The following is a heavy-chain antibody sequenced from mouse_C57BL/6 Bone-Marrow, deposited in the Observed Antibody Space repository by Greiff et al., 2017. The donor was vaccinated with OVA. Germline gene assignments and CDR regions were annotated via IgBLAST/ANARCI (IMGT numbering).Heavy chain of an antibody. D-gene: IGHD1-1*01. J-gene: IGHJ3*01. Sequence: QVQLQQPGAELVMPGASVKLSCKASGYTFTGYWMHWVKQRPGQGLEWIGEIDPSDSYTNYNQKFKGKSTLTVDKSSSTAYMQLSSLTSADSAVYYCEMGSSLYGFAYWGQGTLVTVSA. V-gene: IGHV1-69*01. CDR2: IDPSDSYT. CDR3: EMGSSLYGFAY. CDR1: GYTFTGYW.